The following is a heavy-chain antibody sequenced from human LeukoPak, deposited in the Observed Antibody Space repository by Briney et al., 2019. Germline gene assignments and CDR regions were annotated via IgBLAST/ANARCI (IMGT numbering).Heavy chain of an antibody. CDR1: GFTFSNAW. V-gene: IGHV3-15*01. D-gene: IGHD3-22*01. CDR3: TTVIGSGCFLVAY. J-gene: IGHJ4*02. Sequence: PGGSLRLSCAASGFTFSNAWMSWVRQAPGKGLEWVGRIKSKTDGGTTDYAAPVKGRFTISRDDSKNTLYLQMNSLKTEDTAVYYCTTVIGSGCFLVAYWGQGTLVTVSS. CDR2: IKSKTDGGTT.